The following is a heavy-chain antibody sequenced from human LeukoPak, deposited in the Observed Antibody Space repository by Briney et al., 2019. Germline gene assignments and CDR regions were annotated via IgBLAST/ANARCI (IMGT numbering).Heavy chain of an antibody. J-gene: IGHJ4*02. CDR3: AKERLRFLEWLFQVDY. V-gene: IGHV3-23*01. CDR1: GFTYSSYW. CDR2: ISGSGGST. Sequence: GGSLRLSCAASGFTYSSYWMSWVRQAPGKGLEWVSAISGSGGSTYYADSVKGRFTISRDNSKNTLYLQMNSLRAEDTAVYYCAKERLRFLEWLFQVDYWGQGTLVTVSS. D-gene: IGHD3-3*01.